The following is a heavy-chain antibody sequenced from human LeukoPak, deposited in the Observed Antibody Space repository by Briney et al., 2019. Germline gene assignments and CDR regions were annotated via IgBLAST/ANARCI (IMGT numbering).Heavy chain of an antibody. CDR2: IDRDDDK. CDR3: ARTRLDVDTAMVNDYFDY. CDR1: GFSLSTSGMR. D-gene: IGHD5-18*01. V-gene: IGHV2-70*04. Sequence: SGPTLVKPTQTLTLTCTFSGFSLSTSGMRVSWIRQPPGKALEWLARIDRDDDKFYSTSLKTRLTISKDTSKNQVVLTMTNMDPVDTATYYCARTRLDVDTAMVNDYFDYWGQGTLVTVSS. J-gene: IGHJ4*02.